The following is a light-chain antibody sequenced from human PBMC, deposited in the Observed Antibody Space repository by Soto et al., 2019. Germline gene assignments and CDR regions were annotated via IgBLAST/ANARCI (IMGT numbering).Light chain of an antibody. CDR3: QQLNSGPPWT. CDR1: QGIRNY. J-gene: IGKJ1*01. V-gene: IGKV1-9*01. CDR2: AAS. Sequence: DIQLTQSPSFLSASIGDRVTITCRASQGIRNYLAWYQQKPGKAPKLLIYAASTLQSGVPSRFSGSGSGTECTLKISSLQPEDFATYYCQQLNSGPPWTVGKGPKVEIQ.